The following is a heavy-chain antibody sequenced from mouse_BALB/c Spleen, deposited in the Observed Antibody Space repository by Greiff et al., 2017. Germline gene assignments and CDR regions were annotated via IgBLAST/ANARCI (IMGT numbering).Heavy chain of an antibody. Sequence: VQLQQSGAELMKPGASVKISCKATGYTFSSYWIEWVKQRPGHGLEWIGEILPGSGSTNYNEKFKGKATFTADTSSNTAYMQLSSLTSEDSAVYYCASYYRYDRYFDYWGQGTTLTVSS. J-gene: IGHJ2*01. V-gene: IGHV1-9*01. CDR1: GYTFSSYW. D-gene: IGHD2-14*01. CDR2: ILPGSGST. CDR3: ASYYRYDRYFDY.